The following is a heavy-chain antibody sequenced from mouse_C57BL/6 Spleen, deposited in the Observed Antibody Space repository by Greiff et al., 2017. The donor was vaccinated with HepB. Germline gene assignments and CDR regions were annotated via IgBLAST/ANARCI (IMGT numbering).Heavy chain of an antibody. CDR2: IDPETGGT. J-gene: IGHJ3*01. CDR3: TNYYGSSSVGFAY. D-gene: IGHD1-1*01. Sequence: QVQLQQSGAELVRPGASVTLSCKASGYTFTDYEMHWVKQTPVHGLEWIGAIDPETGGTAYNQKFKGKAILTADKSSSTAYMELRSLTSEDSAVYYCTNYYGSSSVGFAYWGQGTLVTVSA. V-gene: IGHV1-15*01. CDR1: GYTFTDYE.